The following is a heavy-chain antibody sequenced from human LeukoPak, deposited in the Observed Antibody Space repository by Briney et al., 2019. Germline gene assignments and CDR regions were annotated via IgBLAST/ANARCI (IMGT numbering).Heavy chain of an antibody. CDR3: ARGLRFGAGVDP. D-gene: IGHD3-10*01. CDR2: IYYSGST. CDR1: GGSISSSSYY. J-gene: IGHJ5*02. Sequence: SETLSLTCTVSGGSISSSSYYWGWIRQPPGKGLEWIGSIYYSGSTYYNPSLKSRVTISVDTSKNQFSLKLSSVTAADTAMYYCARGLRFGAGVDPWGQGTLVTVSS. V-gene: IGHV4-39*07.